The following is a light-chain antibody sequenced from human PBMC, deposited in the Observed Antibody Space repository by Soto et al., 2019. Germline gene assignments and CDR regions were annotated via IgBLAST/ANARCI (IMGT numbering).Light chain of an antibody. J-gene: IGKJ1*01. CDR3: QHYNSYSEA. CDR1: QTISSW. CDR2: KAS. Sequence: DIQMTQSPSTLSGSVGDRVTIKCRASQTISSWLAWYQQKPGKAPKLLIYKASTLKSGIPSRFSGSGAGTEFTLTISSLQPDDFATYYCQHYNSYSEAFGQGTKVDNK. V-gene: IGKV1-5*03.